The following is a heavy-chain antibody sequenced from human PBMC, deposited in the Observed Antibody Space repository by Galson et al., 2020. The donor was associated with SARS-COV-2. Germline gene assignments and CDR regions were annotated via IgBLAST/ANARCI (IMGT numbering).Heavy chain of an antibody. CDR3: ARGYCRSTSCYWGSLSYHYYMDV. Sequence: ASVKVSCKASGYTFTSYVFSWVRQAPGQGLEWMGWISAENGNTNYAQKFHGRLNMTTDTSTDTAYMELRSLTSDDTAVYYCARGYCRSTSCYWGSLSYHYYMDVWGRGTTVTVSS. D-gene: IGHD2-2*01. J-gene: IGHJ6*03. CDR1: GYTFTSYV. V-gene: IGHV1-18*04. CDR2: ISAENGNT.